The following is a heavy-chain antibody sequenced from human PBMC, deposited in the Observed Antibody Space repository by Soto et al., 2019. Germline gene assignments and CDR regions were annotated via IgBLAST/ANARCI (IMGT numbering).Heavy chain of an antibody. J-gene: IGHJ4*02. D-gene: IGHD3-10*01. CDR1: GGSINSYW. V-gene: IGHV4-4*07. CDR3: ARDIGSYAYREGY. CDR2: VYSSGTT. Sequence: SETLSLTCSVSGGSINSYWWSWIRQPAGKGLEWIGRVYSSGTTDYNPSLNSRATLSVETSKNQFSLKLSSVTAADTAVYYCARDIGSYAYREGYWGQGIQVTVSS.